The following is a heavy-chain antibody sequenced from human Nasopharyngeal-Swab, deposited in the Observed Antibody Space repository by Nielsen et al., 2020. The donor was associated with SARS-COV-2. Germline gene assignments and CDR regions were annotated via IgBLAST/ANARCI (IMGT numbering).Heavy chain of an antibody. CDR1: GFTFSSYA. CDR2: ISYDGSNK. CDR3: ARLFLGMDV. J-gene: IGHJ6*02. D-gene: IGHD2-21*01. V-gene: IGHV3-30-3*01. Sequence: GESLKISCAASGFTFSSYATHWVRQAPGKGLEWVAVISYDGSNKYYADSVKGRFTISRDNSKNTLYLQMNSLRAEDTAVYYCARLFLGMDVWGQGTTVTVSS.